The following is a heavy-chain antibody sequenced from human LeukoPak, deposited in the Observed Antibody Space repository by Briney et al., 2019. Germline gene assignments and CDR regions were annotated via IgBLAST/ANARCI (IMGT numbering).Heavy chain of an antibody. Sequence: GGSLRLSCAASGFTFDDYGMSRVRQAPGKGLEWVSGINWNGGSTGSADSVKGRFTISRDNAKNSLYLQMNSLRAEDTALYYCARVSPAFSSSWSYGGSYFDYWGQGTLVTVSS. J-gene: IGHJ4*02. CDR3: ARVSPAFSSSWSYGGSYFDY. CDR2: INWNGGST. V-gene: IGHV3-20*04. CDR1: GFTFDDYG. D-gene: IGHD6-13*01.